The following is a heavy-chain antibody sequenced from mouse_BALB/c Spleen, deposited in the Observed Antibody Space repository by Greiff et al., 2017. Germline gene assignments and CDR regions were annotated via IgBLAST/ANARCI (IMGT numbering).Heavy chain of an antibody. V-gene: IGHV2-9*02. CDR3: ARAPHYYGNYAMDY. D-gene: IGHD2-1*01. J-gene: IGHJ4*01. CDR2: IWAGGSI. CDR1: GFSLTSYG. Sequence: VKLVESGPGLVAPSQSLSITCTVSGFSLTSYGVHWVRQPPGKGLEWLGVIWAGGSINYNSALMSRLSISKDNSKSQVFLKMNSLQTDDTAMYYCARAPHYYGNYAMDYWGQGTSVTVSS.